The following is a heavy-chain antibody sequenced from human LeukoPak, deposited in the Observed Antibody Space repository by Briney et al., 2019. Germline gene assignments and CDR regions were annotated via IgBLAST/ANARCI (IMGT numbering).Heavy chain of an antibody. Sequence: GGSLRLSCAASGFTFSNNAMTWVRQAPGAGLEWVSTITGSDDSTYYADSVKGRFTISRDYSKNTVFLQLNNLRAEDTAMYYCAKGPWLYSGYHPDYWGQGTLVTVSS. CDR2: ITGSDDST. CDR3: AKGPWLYSGYHPDY. J-gene: IGHJ4*02. D-gene: IGHD3-22*01. V-gene: IGHV3-23*01. CDR1: GFTFSNNA.